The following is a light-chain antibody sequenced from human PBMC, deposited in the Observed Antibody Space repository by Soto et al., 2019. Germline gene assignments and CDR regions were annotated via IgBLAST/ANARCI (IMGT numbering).Light chain of an antibody. CDR1: QSVGRN. CDR3: QEYSKWPLFT. Sequence: EIVVTQSPGVLSVSPGDRATLSSRASQSVGRNLAWYQQKAGQAPTLLIYAASTRATGLPARFSGSGSGTDFTLTISSLQSEDFAVYYCQEYSKWPLFTFGPGTRVDIK. CDR2: AAS. J-gene: IGKJ3*01. V-gene: IGKV3-15*01.